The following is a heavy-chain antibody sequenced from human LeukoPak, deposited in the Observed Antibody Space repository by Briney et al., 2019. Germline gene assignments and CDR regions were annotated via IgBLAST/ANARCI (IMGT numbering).Heavy chain of an antibody. J-gene: IGHJ4*02. D-gene: IGHD5-24*01. CDR2: IIPIVGIA. CDR1: GGTFSRYA. Sequence: SVKVSCKASGGTFSRYALSWVRQAPGQGLEWMGTIIPIVGIANYAQKFQGRATITADKSTSTAYMELSSLRSEDTAVYYCARDGEMATIYFDYWGQGTLVTVSS. CDR3: ARDGEMATIYFDY. V-gene: IGHV1-69*04.